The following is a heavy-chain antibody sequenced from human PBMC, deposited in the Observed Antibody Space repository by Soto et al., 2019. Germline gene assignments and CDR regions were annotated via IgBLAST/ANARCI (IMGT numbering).Heavy chain of an antibody. CDR2: ISSSGSTI. D-gene: IGHD3-10*01. CDR1: GFTFSSYE. V-gene: IGHV3-48*03. CDR3: ARATRRRRFGDFFDY. Sequence: PGGSLRLSCAASGFTFSSYEMNWVRQAPGKGLEWVSYISSSGSTIYYADSVKGRFTISRDNAKNSLYLQMNSLRAEDTAVYYCARATRRRRFGDFFDYWGQGTLVTVSS. J-gene: IGHJ4*02.